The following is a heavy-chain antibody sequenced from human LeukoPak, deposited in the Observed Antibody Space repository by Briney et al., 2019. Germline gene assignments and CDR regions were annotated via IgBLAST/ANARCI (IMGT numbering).Heavy chain of an antibody. J-gene: IGHJ4*02. CDR1: GFSFSGYW. D-gene: IGHD4-17*01. V-gene: IGHV3-74*01. Sequence: GGSLRLSCAASGFSFSGYWVHWVRRVPGKGLVWVSQINSDGSSTSYADFVKGRFTISRDNAKNTLYLQMNSLRVEDTAVYYCARGRDYAFDSWGQGTLVTVSS. CDR3: ARGRDYAFDS. CDR2: INSDGSST.